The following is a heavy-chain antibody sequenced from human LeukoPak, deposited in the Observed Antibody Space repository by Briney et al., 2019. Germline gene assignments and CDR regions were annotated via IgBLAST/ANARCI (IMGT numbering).Heavy chain of an antibody. D-gene: IGHD3-10*01. V-gene: IGHV4-4*08. J-gene: IGHJ4*01. CDR2: IYNSVSV. Sequence: SETLSLTCIVSGDSINNDYWSWLRQPPGKALEGIGYIYNSVSVRYNPALRSRVTIFADTSTNEFSLNLTSVTAADTAVYYCAREKDYSGSGNYYPYFDSWGHGTLVTVSS. CDR3: AREKDYSGSGNYYPYFDS. CDR1: GDSINNDY.